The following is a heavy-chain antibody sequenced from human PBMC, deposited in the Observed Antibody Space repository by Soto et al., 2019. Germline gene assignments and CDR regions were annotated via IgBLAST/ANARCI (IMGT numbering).Heavy chain of an antibody. CDR3: ARVPSSWYYYYGMDV. CDR2: ISGYSGDT. J-gene: IGHJ6*02. CDR1: GYTFTTYG. V-gene: IGHV1-18*04. D-gene: IGHD6-13*01. Sequence: VSCKASGYTFTTYGISWVRQAPGQGLEWMGWISGYSGDTNYAQKLQGRVTVTTDTSTSTAYMELRSLRSDDTAVYYCARVPSSWYYYYGMDVWGQGTTVTVSS.